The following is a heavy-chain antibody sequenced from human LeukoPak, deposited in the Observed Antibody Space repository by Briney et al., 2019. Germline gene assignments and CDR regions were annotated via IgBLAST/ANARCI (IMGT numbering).Heavy chain of an antibody. J-gene: IGHJ4*02. D-gene: IGHD7-27*01. CDR2: VYPADSDT. CDR1: GYSFNSYW. V-gene: IGHV5-51*01. CDR3: ARLAQGLGIGAPDI. Sequence: GESLQISCRGSGYSFNSYWIGWVRQTPGKGLEWMGIVYPADSDTRYSPSFQGRVTISLDKSINTAYLQGSRLQTSDSAVYYCARLAQGLGIGAPDIWGQGTLVSVSS.